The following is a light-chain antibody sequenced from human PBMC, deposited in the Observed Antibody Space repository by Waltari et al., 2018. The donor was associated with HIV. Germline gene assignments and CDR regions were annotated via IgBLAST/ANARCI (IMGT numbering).Light chain of an antibody. CDR2: EVL. V-gene: IGLV2-14*01. CDR3: SSYTSAETVV. J-gene: IGLJ1*01. CDR1: SSDVGAYKS. Sequence: QSALTQPASVSGSPGQSITISCTGTSSDVGAYKSVSWYQQHPDKVPKLIIYEVLNRPSGVSNRFSGSKSGNTASLTISGLQTEDEADYYCSSYTSAETVVFGVGTRVTVL.